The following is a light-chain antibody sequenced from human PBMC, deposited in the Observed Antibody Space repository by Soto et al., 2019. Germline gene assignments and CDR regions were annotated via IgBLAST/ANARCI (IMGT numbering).Light chain of an antibody. J-gene: IGKJ1*01. CDR1: QSISRW. Sequence: DIQMTQSPSTLSASVGDRVTITCRASQSISRWLAWYQQKPGKAPKVLIWDASSLQRGVPSRFSGSGSGTEFTLTISSLPPDDFATYYCQQYNGYSTWTFGQGTKVEIK. CDR2: DAS. CDR3: QQYNGYSTWT. V-gene: IGKV1-5*01.